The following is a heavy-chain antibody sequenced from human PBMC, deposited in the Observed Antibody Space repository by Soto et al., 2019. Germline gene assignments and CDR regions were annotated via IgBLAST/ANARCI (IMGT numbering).Heavy chain of an antibody. CDR2: INPNSGGT. Sequence: ASVKVSCKASGYTFTGYYMHWVRQAPGQGLEWMGWINPNSGGTNYAQKFQGWVTMTRDTSISTAYMELSRLRSDDTAVYYCARGWDYYYYGMDVWGQGTTVTVSS. D-gene: IGHD1-26*01. CDR3: ARGWDYYYYGMDV. J-gene: IGHJ6*02. V-gene: IGHV1-2*04. CDR1: GYTFTGYY.